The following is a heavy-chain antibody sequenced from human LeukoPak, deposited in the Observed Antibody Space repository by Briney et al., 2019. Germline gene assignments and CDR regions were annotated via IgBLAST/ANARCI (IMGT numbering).Heavy chain of an antibody. CDR2: FDPEDGET. CDR1: GYTLTELS. V-gene: IGHV1-24*01. CDR3: ATDGTGSPLYGMDV. Sequence: ASVKVSCKVSGYTLTELSMHWVRQAPGKGLEWMGGFDPEDGETIYAQKFQGRVTMTEDTSTDTAYMELSSLRSADTAVYYCATDGTGSPLYGMDVWGQGTTVTVSS. D-gene: IGHD1-1*01. J-gene: IGHJ6*02.